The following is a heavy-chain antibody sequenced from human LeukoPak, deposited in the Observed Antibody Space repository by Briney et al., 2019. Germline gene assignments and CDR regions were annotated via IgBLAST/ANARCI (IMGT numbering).Heavy chain of an antibody. D-gene: IGHD2-15*01. CDR1: GFNFGSHE. V-gene: IGHV3-48*03. Sequence: GGSLRLSCVVSGFNFGSHEMSWVRQAPGKGLEWVSYIGGSGSPTHYADSVKGRFTVSRDNAKNSLYLQLNNLRAEDTAVYYCAREIIPTPDTFDIWGQGTVVTVSS. CDR3: AREIIPTPDTFDI. J-gene: IGHJ3*02. CDR2: IGGSGSPT.